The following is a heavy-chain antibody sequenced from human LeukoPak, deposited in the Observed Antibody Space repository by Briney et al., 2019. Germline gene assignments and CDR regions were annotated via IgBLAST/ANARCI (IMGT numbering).Heavy chain of an antibody. V-gene: IGHV1-2*06. CDR1: GYTFTGYY. CDR3: ARGSRSSGWESYYYYYMDV. CDR2: INPNSGGT. Sequence: GASVKVSCKASGYTFTGYYMHWVRQAPGQGLEWMGRINPNSGGTNYAQKFQGRVTMTRDTSISTAYMELSRLRSDDTAVYYCARGSRSSGWESYYYYYMDVWGKGTTVTVSS. J-gene: IGHJ6*03. D-gene: IGHD6-19*01.